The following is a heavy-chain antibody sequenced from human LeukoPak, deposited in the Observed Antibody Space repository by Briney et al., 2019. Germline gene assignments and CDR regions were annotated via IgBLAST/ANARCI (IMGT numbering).Heavy chain of an antibody. CDR3: ARERGVLLWFREFLRHNWFDP. Sequence: GGSLRLSCAASAFTFSSYSMNGVRQAPGKGLEWVSSISSSSSYIYYADSVKGRFTISRDNAKNSLYLQMNSLRAEDTAVYYCARERGVLLWFREFLRHNWFDPWGQGTLVTVSS. D-gene: IGHD3-10*01. J-gene: IGHJ5*02. V-gene: IGHV3-21*01. CDR2: ISSSSSYI. CDR1: AFTFSSYS.